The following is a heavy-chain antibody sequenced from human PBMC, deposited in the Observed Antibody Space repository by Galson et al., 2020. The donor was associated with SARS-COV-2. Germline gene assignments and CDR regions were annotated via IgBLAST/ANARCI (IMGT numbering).Heavy chain of an antibody. D-gene: IGHD5-18*01. CDR1: GYSITSGYH. J-gene: IGHJ3*01. V-gene: IGHV4-38-2*02. CDR3: ARQMVTIKDDAFDV. Sequence: SETLSLTCTVSGYSITSGYHWGWIRQAPGKGLAWIGSFYHGGSTYYNPSLKSRITISIDTSKNQFSLKLNSVTAADTAVYYCARQMVTIKDDAFDVWGHGTMVTVSS. CDR2: FYHGGST.